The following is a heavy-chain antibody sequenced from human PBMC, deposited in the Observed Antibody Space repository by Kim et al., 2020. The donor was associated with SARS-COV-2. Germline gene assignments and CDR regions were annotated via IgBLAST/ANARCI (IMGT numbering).Heavy chain of an antibody. D-gene: IGHD3-10*02. V-gene: IGHV3-11*06. CDR3: AREGGRPLGSCSGRKGSFDI. Sequence: FTISRDNAKNSLYLQMNSLRDEDTAVYYCAREGGRPLGSCSGRKGSFDIWGQGTMVTVSS. J-gene: IGHJ3*02.